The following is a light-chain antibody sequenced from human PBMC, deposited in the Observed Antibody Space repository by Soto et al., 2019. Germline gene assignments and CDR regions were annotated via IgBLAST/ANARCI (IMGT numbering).Light chain of an antibody. CDR3: QSYDSSLSGGVWV. V-gene: IGLV1-40*01. CDR2: DNN. J-gene: IGLJ3*02. CDR1: SSNIGAGFD. Sequence: QSVLTQPPSVSGAPGQRVTISCTGSSSNIGAGFDVHWYQQLPGTAPKLLIYDNNNRPSGVPDRFSGSKSGTSASLAITGLQAEDEADYYCQSYDSSLSGGVWVFGGGTKLTVL.